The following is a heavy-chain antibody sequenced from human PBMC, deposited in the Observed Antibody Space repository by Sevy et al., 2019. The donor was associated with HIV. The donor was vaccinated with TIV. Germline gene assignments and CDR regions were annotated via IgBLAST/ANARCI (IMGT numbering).Heavy chain of an antibody. D-gene: IGHD2-2*02. CDR3: ASVGFCSTRSCFTALRFPIDPHFHS. J-gene: IGHJ4*02. Sequence: ASVKVSCKASGGTFSNYAINWLRQAPGQWLEWMGGIIPIFGATNYAQNFQGRVTITADESTSTGYMELSGLRSEDTGIYYCASVGFCSTRSCFTALRFPIDPHFHSWGQGTLVTVSS. V-gene: IGHV1-69*13. CDR2: IIPIFGAT. CDR1: GGTFSNYA.